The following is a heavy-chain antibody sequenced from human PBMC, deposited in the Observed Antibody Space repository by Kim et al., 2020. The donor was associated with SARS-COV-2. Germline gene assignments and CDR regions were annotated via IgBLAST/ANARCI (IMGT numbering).Heavy chain of an antibody. Sequence: GGSLRLSCAASGFTFSSYWMHWVRQAPGKGLVWVSRIDTDGSSTTYADSVKGRFTISRDNAKNTLYLQMNSLRAAYTAVYYCARVTTRDGYIVWGQGTLV. CDR1: GFTFSSYW. D-gene: IGHD5-12*01. CDR3: ARVTTRDGYIV. CDR2: IDTDGSST. V-gene: IGHV3-74*01. J-gene: IGHJ4*02.